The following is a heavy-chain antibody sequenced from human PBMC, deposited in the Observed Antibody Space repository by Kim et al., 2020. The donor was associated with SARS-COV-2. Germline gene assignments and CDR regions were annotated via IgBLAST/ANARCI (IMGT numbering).Heavy chain of an antibody. CDR2: IYYSGST. J-gene: IGHJ3*02. V-gene: IGHV4-31*03. D-gene: IGHD3-16*02. CDR1: GGSISSGGYY. Sequence: SETPSLTCTVSGGSISSGGYYWSWIRQHPGKSLEWIGYIYYSGSTYYNPSLKSRVTISVDTSKNQFSLKLSSVTAADTAVYYCARALTMITFGGVIVDAFDIWGQGTMVTVSS. CDR3: ARALTMITFGGVIVDAFDI.